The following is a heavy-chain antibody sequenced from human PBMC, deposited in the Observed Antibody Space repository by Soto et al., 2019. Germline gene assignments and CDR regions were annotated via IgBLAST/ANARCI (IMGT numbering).Heavy chain of an antibody. CDR3: ARDALSRDSI. CDR1: GGSISSGGYY. V-gene: IGHV4-31*03. CDR2: ISYSGST. J-gene: IGHJ4*02. Sequence: QVQLQESGPGLVKPSQTLSLTCTVSGGSISSGGYYWSWIRQHPGKGLEWIGYISYSGSTYYNPSLKMRVTIAVDTSKNQFSRKLSSVTAADTAVYYCARDALSRDSIWGQGTLVTVSS. D-gene: IGHD3-22*01.